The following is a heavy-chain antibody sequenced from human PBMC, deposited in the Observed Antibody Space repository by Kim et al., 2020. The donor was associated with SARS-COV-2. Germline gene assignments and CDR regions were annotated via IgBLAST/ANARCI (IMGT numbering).Heavy chain of an antibody. J-gene: IGHJ4*02. D-gene: IGHD2-15*01. CDR2: VYHSGST. CDR3: AREGYFDGGSFFFDY. CDR1: GVSITSHY. V-gene: IGHV4-59*11. Sequence: SETLSLTCTVSGVSITSHYWTWIRQPPGQGLEWIGFVYHSGSTNYNPSLKSRVTMSVETSKNQFSLQLTSMTAADTAIYYCAREGYFDGGSFFFDYWGQGTLVTVSS.